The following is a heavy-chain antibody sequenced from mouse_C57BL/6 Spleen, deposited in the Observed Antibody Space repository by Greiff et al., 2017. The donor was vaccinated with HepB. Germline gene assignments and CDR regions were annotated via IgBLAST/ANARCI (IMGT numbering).Heavy chain of an antibody. CDR2: INPSSGYT. CDR1: GYTFTSYW. CDR3: ARSHANDDSYLYFHV. J-gene: IGHJ1*02. D-gene: IGHD2-13*01. V-gene: IGHV1-7*01. Sequence: VQLQQSGAELAKPGASVKLSCKTSGYTFTSYWMHWVKQRPGQGLEWIGYINPSSGYTKYNQKFKDKATLTADKSSSTAYMQLSSLTYEDSAVYYCARSHANDDSYLYFHVCGTVPTSIDSS.